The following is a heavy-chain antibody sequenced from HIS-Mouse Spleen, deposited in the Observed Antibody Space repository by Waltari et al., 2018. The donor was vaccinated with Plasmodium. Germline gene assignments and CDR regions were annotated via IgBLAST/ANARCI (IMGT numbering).Heavy chain of an antibody. J-gene: IGHJ4*02. Sequence: QVQLVQSGAEVKKPGASVKVSCKASGYTFTGYYMHWVRQAPGQGLEWMGWRNPNRGGTNYAQKLQGRVTMTRDTSISTAYMELSRLRSDDTAVYYCARDLAAAGHFDYWGQGTLVTVSS. CDR1: GYTFTGYY. D-gene: IGHD6-13*01. CDR2: RNPNRGGT. V-gene: IGHV1-2*02. CDR3: ARDLAAAGHFDY.